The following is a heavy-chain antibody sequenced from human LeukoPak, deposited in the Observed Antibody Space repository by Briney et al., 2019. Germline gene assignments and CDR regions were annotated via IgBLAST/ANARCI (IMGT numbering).Heavy chain of an antibody. D-gene: IGHD6-6*01. CDR3: ARAPSARSSSPYYFAY. CDR2: IYYSGST. V-gene: IGHV4-59*01. Sequence: PSETLSLTCTVSGGSITGYYWSWIRQPPGKGLEYPGSIYYSGSTDYSPSLKSRVTISVYTSKNQFSLQLRSVTAADTAVYFCARAPSARSSSPYYFAYWGQGTLVTVSS. J-gene: IGHJ4*02. CDR1: GGSITGYY.